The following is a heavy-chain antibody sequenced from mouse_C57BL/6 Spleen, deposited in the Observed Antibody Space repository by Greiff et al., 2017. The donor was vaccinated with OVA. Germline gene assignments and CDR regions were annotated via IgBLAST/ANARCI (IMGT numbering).Heavy chain of an antibody. V-gene: IGHV1-69*01. D-gene: IGHD3-2*02. CDR2: IDPSDSYT. CDR3: ARGTAQAKGDY. Sequence: QVQLQQPGAELVMPGASVKLSCKASGYTFTSYWMHWVKQRPGQGLEWIGEIDPSDSYTNYNQKFKGKSTLTVDKSSSTAYMQLSSLTSEDSAVYYCARGTAQAKGDYWGQGTTLTVSS. J-gene: IGHJ2*01. CDR1: GYTFTSYW.